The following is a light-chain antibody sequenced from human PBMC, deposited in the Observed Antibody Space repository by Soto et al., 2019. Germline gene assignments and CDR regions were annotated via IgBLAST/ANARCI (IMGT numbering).Light chain of an antibody. CDR3: QQYSTYPLT. V-gene: IGKV1-5*01. CDR1: QSITTF. J-gene: IGKJ4*01. CDR2: DAS. Sequence: QMNPYPTTLSATIGDRVPITCRASQSITTFLAWYQQKPGKAPQILIYDASKLEPGVPSRLSGGGSGTEFTLTISSLQPDDFATYYCQQYSTYPLTFGGGTKVDI.